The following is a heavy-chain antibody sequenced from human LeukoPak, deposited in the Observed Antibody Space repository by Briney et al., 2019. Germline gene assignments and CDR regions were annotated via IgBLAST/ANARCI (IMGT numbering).Heavy chain of an antibody. CDR3: AREKFYSGSKEFDF. Sequence: AAVKVSFTASGNTFSGGYYIHWVRQAPGKGLEWMGSINPNSGEPRYGQKFEGRVTMTRDTSISTFYMGLSGLRSDDAATYYCAREKFYSGSKEFDFWGQGVPVTVSS. J-gene: IGHJ4*02. CDR1: GNTFSGGYY. D-gene: IGHD5-12*01. V-gene: IGHV1-2*02. CDR2: INPNSGEP.